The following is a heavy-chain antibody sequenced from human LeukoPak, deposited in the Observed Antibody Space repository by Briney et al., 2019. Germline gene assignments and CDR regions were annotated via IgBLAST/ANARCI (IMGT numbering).Heavy chain of an antibody. V-gene: IGHV3-11*01. CDR1: GFTFNDFS. CDR3: ARALPHRRLMDTTKDQHWFDP. Sequence: GGSLRLSCAASGFTFNDFSMRWIRQAPGKGLEWVAHITCSGSSKYYEDSVKGRFTISRDNSKNSLYLQMNSLRAEDTAVYYCARALPHRRLMDTTKDQHWFDPWGQGTLVTVSS. J-gene: IGHJ5*02. D-gene: IGHD5-18*01. CDR2: ITCSGSSK.